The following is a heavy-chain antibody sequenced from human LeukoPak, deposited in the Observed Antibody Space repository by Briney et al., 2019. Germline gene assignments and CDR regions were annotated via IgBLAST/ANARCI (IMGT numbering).Heavy chain of an antibody. J-gene: IGHJ4*02. CDR2: IRYDGSNK. D-gene: IGHD6-13*01. V-gene: IGHV3-30*02. Sequence: PGGSLRLSCAASGFTFSSYGMHWVRQAPGKGLEWVAVIRYDGSNKYYADSVKGGFTISRDNSKNTLYLQMNSLRAEDTAVYYCAKDLYVAAAGRGYYFDYWGQGTLVTVSS. CDR3: AKDLYVAAAGRGYYFDY. CDR1: GFTFSSYG.